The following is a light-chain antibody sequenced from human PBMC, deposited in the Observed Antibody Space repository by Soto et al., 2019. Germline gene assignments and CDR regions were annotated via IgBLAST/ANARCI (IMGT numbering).Light chain of an antibody. CDR3: QQYYTPPWT. CDR1: QSVLYSSKDKNY. J-gene: IGKJ1*01. Sequence: DIVMTQSPDSLTVSLGERSTVNCNSSQSVLYSSKDKNYLAWYQQKPGQPPRLLIYWATSRDSGVPDRFSGSGSGTDFTLTISSLQADDVAVYYCQQYYTPPWTFGQGTKVDIK. CDR2: WAT. V-gene: IGKV4-1*01.